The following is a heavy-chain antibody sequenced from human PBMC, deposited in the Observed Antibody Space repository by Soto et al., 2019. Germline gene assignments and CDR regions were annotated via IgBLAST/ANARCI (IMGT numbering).Heavy chain of an antibody. D-gene: IGHD3-16*01. Sequence: SGTLAITCTVSGGCMSSRRYYGGWIRQPPGKGLEWIGSIYYSGSTYYNPSLKSRVTISVDTSKNQFSLKLSSVTAADTAVYYCARHRAPTGGSIFDYWGQGTLLTVSS. V-gene: IGHV4-39*01. CDR1: GGCMSSRRYY. CDR3: ARHRAPTGGSIFDY. CDR2: IYYSGST. J-gene: IGHJ4*02.